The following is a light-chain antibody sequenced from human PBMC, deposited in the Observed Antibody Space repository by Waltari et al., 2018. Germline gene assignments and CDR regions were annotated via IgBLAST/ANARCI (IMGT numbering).Light chain of an antibody. J-gene: IGKJ1*01. CDR2: GAS. V-gene: IGKV1-6*02. CDR3: LQDYNYLRT. CDR1: QALGSE. Sequence: AIQMTQSPSSLSASVGGRVTITCRATQALGSELAWYQQRPGEAPKVLIYGASRLQNGVPSRFSGSGSGTYFTLTISSLQPEDFATYYCLQDYNYLRTFGQGTKVEV.